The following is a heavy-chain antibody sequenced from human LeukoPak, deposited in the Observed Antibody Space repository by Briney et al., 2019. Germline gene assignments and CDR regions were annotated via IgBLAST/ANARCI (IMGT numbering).Heavy chain of an antibody. D-gene: IGHD2-21*02. J-gene: IGHJ1*01. V-gene: IGHV3-23*01. CDR2: ISGSGGNT. Sequence: GGSLRLSCAASGFTFSSYAMNWVRQAPGKGLECVSTISGSGGNTYYADSVKGRFTIFRDNSKDTVFLQMNSLRAEDTAVYYCAKDCSRDGGNSGGYFQHWGRGTLVTVSS. CDR3: AKDCSRDGGNSGGYFQH. CDR1: GFTFSSYA.